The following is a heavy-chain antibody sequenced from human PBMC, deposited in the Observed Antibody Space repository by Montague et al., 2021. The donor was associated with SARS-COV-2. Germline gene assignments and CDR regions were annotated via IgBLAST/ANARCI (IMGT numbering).Heavy chain of an antibody. D-gene: IGHD3-22*01. CDR2: IYYSGST. Sequence: IYYSGSTYYNPSLKTRFTISVATSTNQFSLTLSSVTAADTAVYYCARVQGITLIVVVIGAFDIWGQGKMVTGYS. CDR3: ARVQGITLIVVVIGAFDI. J-gene: IGHJ3*02. V-gene: IGHV4-31*02.